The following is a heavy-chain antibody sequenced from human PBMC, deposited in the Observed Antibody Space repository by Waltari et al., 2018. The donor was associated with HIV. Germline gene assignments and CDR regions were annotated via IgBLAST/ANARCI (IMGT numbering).Heavy chain of an antibody. V-gene: IGHV4-39*01. J-gene: IGHJ4*02. CDR2: TYNSGTT. CDR3: ARRGDGFNQHARLDH. D-gene: IGHD2-2*01. CDR1: GGSITRTDFY. Sequence: QLHLQESGPGLVKPSETLSLTCTVSGGSITRTDFYWAWIRQPPGKGLDWIGLTYNSGTTNYNPSLKSRVSMARDTSKNRFSLRLHSVTAADTAIYYCARRGDGFNQHARLDHWGPGTLVTVSS.